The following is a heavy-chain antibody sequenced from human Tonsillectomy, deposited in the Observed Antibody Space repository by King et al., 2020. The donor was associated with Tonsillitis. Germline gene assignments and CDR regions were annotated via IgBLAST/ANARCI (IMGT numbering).Heavy chain of an antibody. CDR1: GLTFSSYG. J-gene: IGHJ4*02. Sequence: VQLVESGGGVVQPGGSLRLSCAASGLTFSSYGLHWVRQAPGKGLEWVAVISNDGSSKTYADSVKGRFTISRDNSENTLYLQMNSLRAEDTAIYYCGKDRSGCWAVDCSGQGTLCTVSS. V-gene: IGHV3-30*18. D-gene: IGHD1-14*01. CDR2: ISNDGSSK. CDR3: GKDRSGCWAVDC.